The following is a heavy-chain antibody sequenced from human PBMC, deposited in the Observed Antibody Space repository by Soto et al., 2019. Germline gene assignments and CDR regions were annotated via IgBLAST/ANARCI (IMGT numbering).Heavy chain of an antibody. CDR3: VRENYYYGMDV. Sequence: EVQLVESGGGLVQPGGSLRLSCAASGFTVSTDWMYWVRQAPGKGLEWVSVIRGGGNTFYADSVEGRFTISRDNSKNTVYLQMNSLRAEDTAVYYCVRENYYYGMDVWGRGTTVSVSS. V-gene: IGHV3-66*01. CDR1: GFTVSTDW. J-gene: IGHJ6*02. CDR2: IRGGGNT.